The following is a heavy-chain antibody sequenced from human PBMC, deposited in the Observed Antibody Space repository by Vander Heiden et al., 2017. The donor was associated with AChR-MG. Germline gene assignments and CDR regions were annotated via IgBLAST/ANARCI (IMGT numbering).Heavy chain of an antibody. J-gene: IGHJ4*02. Sequence: EVQLLESGGGLVQPGGSLRLSCAASGFTFGSYAMSWVRQAPGKGLEWVSAISGSGGSTYYADSVKGRFTISRDNSKNTLYLQMNSLRAEDTAVYYCASDKRITIFGVVISWGQGTLVTVSS. CDR3: ASDKRITIFGVVIS. V-gene: IGHV3-23*01. CDR2: ISGSGGST. D-gene: IGHD3-3*01. CDR1: GFTFGSYA.